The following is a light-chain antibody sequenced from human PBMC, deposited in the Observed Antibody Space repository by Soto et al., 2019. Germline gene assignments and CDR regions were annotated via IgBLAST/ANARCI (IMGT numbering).Light chain of an antibody. CDR2: DAS. V-gene: IGKV1-5*01. CDR1: QSVSSW. CDR3: QQYNTYPWT. J-gene: IGKJ1*01. Sequence: DIQMTQSPSTLSESVGDRVTITCRASQSVSSWLAWYHQKPGRAPKLLIYDASDLQSGVPSRFSGSGSGTEFTLTISSLQPDDFATYYCQQYNTYPWTFGQGTKVELK.